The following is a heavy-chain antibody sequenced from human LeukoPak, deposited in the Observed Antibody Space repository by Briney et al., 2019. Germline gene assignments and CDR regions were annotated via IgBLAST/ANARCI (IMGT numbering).Heavy chain of an antibody. J-gene: IGHJ5*02. CDR3: ARARVLRYFEIDP. CDR2: INSDGSST. D-gene: IGHD3-9*01. CDR1: GFTFSSYW. Sequence: RGSLRLSCAASGFTFSSYWMHWVRQAPGKGLVWVSRINSDGSSTSYADSVKGRFTISRDNAKNTLYLQMNSLRAEDTAVYYCARARVLRYFEIDPWGQGTLVTVSS. V-gene: IGHV3-74*01.